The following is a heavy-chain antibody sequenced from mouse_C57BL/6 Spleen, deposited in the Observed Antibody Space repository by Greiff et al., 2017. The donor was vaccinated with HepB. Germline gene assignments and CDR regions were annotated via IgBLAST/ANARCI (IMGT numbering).Heavy chain of an antibody. CDR3: ARDSFAY. V-gene: IGHV5-17*01. J-gene: IGHJ3*01. Sequence: EVKLVESGGGLVKPGGSLKLSCAASGFTFSDYGMHWVRQAPEKGLEWVAYISSGSSTIYYADTVKGRFTISRDNAKNTLFLQMTSLRSEDTAMYYCARDSFAYWGQGTLVTVSA. CDR1: GFTFSDYG. CDR2: ISSGSSTI.